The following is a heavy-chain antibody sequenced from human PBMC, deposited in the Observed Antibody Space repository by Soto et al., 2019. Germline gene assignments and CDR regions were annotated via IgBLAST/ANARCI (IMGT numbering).Heavy chain of an antibody. Sequence: QVQLQESGPGLVKPSGTLSLTCAVSGGSIRSNIWWTWVRQAPGKGLEWIGEMQHSGGANFNPSLKRRVTIPLDASANHFSLEPSSGTAADTAVYDCVGGAVGAETPKDHGGQGTLGTVSS. CDR3: VGGAVGAETPKDH. CDR2: MQHSGGA. CDR1: GGSIRSNIW. D-gene: IGHD6-19*01. V-gene: IGHV4-4*02. J-gene: IGHJ4*02.